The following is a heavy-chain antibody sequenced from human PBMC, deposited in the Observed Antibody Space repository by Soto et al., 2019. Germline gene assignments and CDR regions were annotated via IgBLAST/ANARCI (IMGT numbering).Heavy chain of an antibody. V-gene: IGHV3-23*01. CDR2: ISGSGGST. CDR1: GFPFSSYA. D-gene: IGHD3-9*01. CDR3: AKDSGDPVLRYFDLLLQY. J-gene: IGHJ4*02. Sequence: LRLSCAASGFPFSSYAMSWVRQAPGKGLEWVSAISGSGGSTYYADSVKGRFTISRDNSKNTLYLQMNSLRAEDTAVSYCAKDSGDPVLRYFDLLLQYWVQGTLVTVSS.